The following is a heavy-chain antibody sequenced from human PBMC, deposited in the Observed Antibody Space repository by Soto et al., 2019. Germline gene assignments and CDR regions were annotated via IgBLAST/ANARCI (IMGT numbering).Heavy chain of an antibody. J-gene: IGHJ4*02. Sequence: PGESLKISSKASGYTFARHWIAWERQMPGKGTEWMGIIHPGDSDTRYSPSFQGQVTISADESISTAYLQWSSLKASDAAMYYCARPSDPGLAGAVDYWGQGTLVTVSS. CDR3: ARPSDPGLAGAVDY. CDR1: GYTFARHW. D-gene: IGHD6-19*01. CDR2: IHPGDSDT. V-gene: IGHV5-51*01.